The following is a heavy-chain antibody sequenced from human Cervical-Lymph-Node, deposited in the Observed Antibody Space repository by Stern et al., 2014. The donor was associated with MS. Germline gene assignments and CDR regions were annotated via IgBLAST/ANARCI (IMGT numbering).Heavy chain of an antibody. CDR2: IIPIFGTA. CDR1: GGTFNTNV. CDR3: ARAAYSTSSYNY. V-gene: IGHV1-69*01. D-gene: IGHD6-6*01. Sequence: VQLVESGAEVKKPGSSVKVSCKASGGTFNTNVISWVRQAPGQGLEWMGGIIPIFGTALYAQKFQGRVTINANESTRAVYMKLSSLRSEDPAVYYCARAAYSTSSYNYWGQGTLVIVSS. J-gene: IGHJ4*02.